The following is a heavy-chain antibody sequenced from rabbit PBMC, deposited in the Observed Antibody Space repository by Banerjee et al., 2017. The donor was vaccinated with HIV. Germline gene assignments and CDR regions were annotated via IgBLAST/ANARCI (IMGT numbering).Heavy chain of an antibody. V-gene: IGHV1S45*01. D-gene: IGHD8-1*01. CDR2: INTSSGST. CDR3: ARDYADNSGYSFNL. CDR1: GFSFSNKYV. J-gene: IGHJ4*01. Sequence: QEQLEESGGDLVKPEGSLTLTCTASGFSFSNKYVMCWVRQAPGKGLEWIACINTSSGSTVYATWAKGRFTISRTSSTTVALQMTSLTAADTATYFCARDYADNSGYSFNLRGPGTLVTVS.